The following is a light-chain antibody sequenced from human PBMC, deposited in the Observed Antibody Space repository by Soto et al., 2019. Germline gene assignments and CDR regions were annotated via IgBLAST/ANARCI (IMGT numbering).Light chain of an antibody. V-gene: IGLV1-40*01. CDR3: QSYDSSLRGWV. CDR2: GNS. CDR1: SSNIGAGYD. J-gene: IGLJ3*02. Sequence: QPVLTQPPSVSGAPGQWVTISCTGSSSNIGAGYDVHWYQQLPGTAPKLLIYGNSNRPSGVPDRFSGSKSGTSASLAITGLRAEDEADYYCQSYDSSLRGWVFGGGTKLTVL.